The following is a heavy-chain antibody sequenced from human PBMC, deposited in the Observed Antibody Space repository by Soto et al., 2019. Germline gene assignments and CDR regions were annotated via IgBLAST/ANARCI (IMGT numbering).Heavy chain of an antibody. V-gene: IGHV3-23*01. CDR1: GFTFSSYA. D-gene: IGHD1-26*01. CDR3: AKDRTSGSPAPAY. Sequence: GGSLRLSCAASGFTFSSYAMSWVRQAPGKGLEWVSVISGSGGRTYYADSVKGRLTISRDNSKNTLYLQMNSLRAEDTAVYYCAKDRTSGSPAPAYWGQGTLVTVSS. CDR2: ISGSGGRT. J-gene: IGHJ4*02.